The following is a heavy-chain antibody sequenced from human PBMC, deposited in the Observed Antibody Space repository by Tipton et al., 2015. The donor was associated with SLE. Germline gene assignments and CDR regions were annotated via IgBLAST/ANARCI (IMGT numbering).Heavy chain of an antibody. V-gene: IGHV4-59*11. CDR1: GVSISSHY. J-gene: IGHJ5*02. Sequence: SLTCTVSGVSISSHYWNWIRQPPGKGLEWIGNIYNNGNTNYNPSLKSRVTISVDTSRNQFFLKLSSVTAADTALYYCARAKRSSTTWGYWFDPWGQGTLATVSS. CDR2: IYNNGNT. CDR3: ARAKRSSTTWGYWFDP. D-gene: IGHD2-2*01.